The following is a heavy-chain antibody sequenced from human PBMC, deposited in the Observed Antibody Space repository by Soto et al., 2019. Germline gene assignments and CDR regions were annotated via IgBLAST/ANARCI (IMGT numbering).Heavy chain of an antibody. J-gene: IGHJ4*02. CDR3: ARWDGIFGAGGVD. CDR1: GYIFTQYG. CDR2: INGYNGKP. V-gene: IGHV1-18*01. Sequence: QVQLVQSGAEVRKPGASVRVSCKASGYIFTQYGIGWVRQAPGQGLEWMGWINGYNGKPNYAQEFRGRVTMTTDTTTSTAYMDLRSLTSDATGVYYCARWDGIFGAGGVDWGQGTLVTVSS. D-gene: IGHD3-16*01.